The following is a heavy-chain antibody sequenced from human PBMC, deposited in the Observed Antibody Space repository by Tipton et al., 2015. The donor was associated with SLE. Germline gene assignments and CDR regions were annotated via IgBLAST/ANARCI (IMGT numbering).Heavy chain of an antibody. CDR2: IYNSGTT. CDR3: ARHAGSSSSFDY. CDR1: GGSISSGGYY. V-gene: IGHV4-39*07. Sequence: TLSLTCTVSGGSISSGGYYWGWIRQPPGKGLEWIGSIYNSGTTNYNPYLKSRVTISLDASKTQFSLNLSSVTAADTAVYYCARHAGSSSSFDYWGQGTLVTVSS. J-gene: IGHJ4*02. D-gene: IGHD6-6*01.